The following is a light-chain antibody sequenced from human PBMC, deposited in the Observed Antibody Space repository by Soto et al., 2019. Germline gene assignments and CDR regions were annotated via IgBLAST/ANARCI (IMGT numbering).Light chain of an antibody. Sequence: QSVLTQPPSASGTPGQRVTMSCSGSSSNIGSNTVNWYQQLPGTAPKLLISGNNERPSGVPDRFSGSKSGTSASLAISGLQSEDEADYFCAGWDDSLNGVLFGGGTKLTVL. V-gene: IGLV1-44*01. CDR1: SSNIGSNT. CDR2: GNN. CDR3: AGWDDSLNGVL. J-gene: IGLJ2*01.